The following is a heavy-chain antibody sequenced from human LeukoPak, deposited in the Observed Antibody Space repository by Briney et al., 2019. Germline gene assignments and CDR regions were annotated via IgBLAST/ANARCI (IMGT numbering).Heavy chain of an antibody. J-gene: IGHJ6*03. CDR2: ISPYSAYT. CDR3: ANVAQGRYFFYYMDA. CDR1: GYSTNTYG. Sequence: ASVNVSFKASGYSTNTYGVAWVRQAPGQGREGIGWISPYSAYTKYADALQGRVTMTTDTSTTTSYMELRSLRSDDTAVYFCANVAQGRYFFYYMDAWGKGTTVTVS. V-gene: IGHV1-18*04.